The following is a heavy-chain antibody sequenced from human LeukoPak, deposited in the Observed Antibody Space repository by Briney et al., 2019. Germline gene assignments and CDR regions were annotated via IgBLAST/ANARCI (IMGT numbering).Heavy chain of an antibody. J-gene: IGHJ3*02. Sequence: SETLSLTCAVYGGSFSGYYWSWIRQPPGKGLEWIGEINHSGSTNYNPSLKSRVTISVDTSKYQFSLKLSSVTAADTAVYYCARGRWSGIVDAFDIWGQGTMVTVSS. CDR2: INHSGST. CDR3: ARGRWSGIVDAFDI. CDR1: GGSFSGYY. V-gene: IGHV4-34*01. D-gene: IGHD3-3*01.